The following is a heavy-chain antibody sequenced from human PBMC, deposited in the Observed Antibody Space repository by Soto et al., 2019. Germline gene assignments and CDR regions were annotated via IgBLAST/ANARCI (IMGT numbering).Heavy chain of an antibody. J-gene: IGHJ4*02. CDR1: GFSVTANY. CDR2: IYSGGSR. V-gene: IGHV3-53*01. CDR3: HGYGY. Sequence: EVQVVESGGGLIQPGGSLRLSCEVSGFSVTANYMSWVRLAPGKGLEWVSVIYSGGSRYYIDSVKGRFSISRDISKNTLYLQMNSLRAEDTAVYYCHGYGYWGQGTLVTVSS. D-gene: IGHD5-12*01.